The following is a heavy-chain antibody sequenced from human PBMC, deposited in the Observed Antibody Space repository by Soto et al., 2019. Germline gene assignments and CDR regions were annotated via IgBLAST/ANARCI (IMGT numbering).Heavy chain of an antibody. J-gene: IGHJ6*02. V-gene: IGHV2-70*13. D-gene: IGHD1-20*01. CDR2: IERDDDDK. CDR1: GFSLTSPGMC. CDR3: ARSIRGPRRFNGMDV. Sequence: SGPTLVNPTETLTLTCTFSGFSLTSPGMCVSWIRQPPGKALEWLALIERDDDDKYYSTSLKTRLTISKDTRKNQAVLTMANMDPADTGTYYCARSIRGPRRFNGMDVWGQGPTVTVSS.